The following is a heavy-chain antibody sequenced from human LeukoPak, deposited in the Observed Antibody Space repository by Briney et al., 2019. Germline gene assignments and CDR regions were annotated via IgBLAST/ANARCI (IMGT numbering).Heavy chain of an antibody. D-gene: IGHD6-19*01. CDR1: GFTFSSYS. Sequence: PGGFLRLSCAASGFTFSSYSMNWVRQAPGKGLEWVSSISSSSTYIYYADSVEGRFTISRDNVKNSLYLQMNSLRAEDTAVYYCARDRETVAGTLGWFDPWGQGTLVTVSS. V-gene: IGHV3-21*01. J-gene: IGHJ5*02. CDR3: ARDRETVAGTLGWFDP. CDR2: ISSSSTYI.